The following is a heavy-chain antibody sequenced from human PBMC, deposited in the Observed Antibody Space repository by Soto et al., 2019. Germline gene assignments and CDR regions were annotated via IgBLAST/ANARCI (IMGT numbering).Heavy chain of an antibody. CDR2: ISYDGSNK. CDR3: AKDGAPYYDFWSGYYRGSGDYYYGMDV. Sequence: QVQLVESGGGMVQPGRSLRLSCAASGFTFSSYGMHWVRQAPGKGLEWVAVISYDGSNKYYADSVKGRFTISRDNSKNTLYLQMNSLRAEDTAVYYCAKDGAPYYDFWSGYYRGSGDYYYGMDVWGQGTTVTVSS. D-gene: IGHD3-3*01. CDR1: GFTFSSYG. V-gene: IGHV3-30*18. J-gene: IGHJ6*02.